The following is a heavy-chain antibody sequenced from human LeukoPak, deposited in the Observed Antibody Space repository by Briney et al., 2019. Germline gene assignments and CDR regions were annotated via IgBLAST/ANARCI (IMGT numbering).Heavy chain of an antibody. D-gene: IGHD6-19*01. CDR3: AKDTGSGWYRGDYYYGMDV. CDR2: ISWNSGSI. J-gene: IGHJ6*02. CDR1: GFTFDDYA. V-gene: IGHV3-9*01. Sequence: GGSLRLTCAASGFTFDDYAMHWVRQAPGKGLEWVSGISWNSGSIGYADSVKGRFTISKDNAKNSLYLQMNSLRAEDTALYYCAKDTGSGWYRGDYYYGMDVWGQGTTVTVSS.